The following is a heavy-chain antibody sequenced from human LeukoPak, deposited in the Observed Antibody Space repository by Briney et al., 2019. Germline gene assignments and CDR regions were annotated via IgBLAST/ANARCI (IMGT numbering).Heavy chain of an antibody. D-gene: IGHD6-6*01. CDR3: ARVKCSSSSCWFDP. CDR2: IYYSGST. V-gene: IGHV4-59*01. J-gene: IGHJ5*02. Sequence: SETLSLTCTVSGGSISSYYWSWLRQPPGKGLEWIGYIYYSGSTNYNPSLKSRVTISVDTSKNQFSLKLSSVTAADTAVYYCARVKCSSSSCWFDPWGQGTLVTVSS. CDR1: GGSISSYY.